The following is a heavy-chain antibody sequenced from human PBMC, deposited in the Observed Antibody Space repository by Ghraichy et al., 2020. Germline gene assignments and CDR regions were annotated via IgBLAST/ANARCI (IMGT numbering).Heavy chain of an antibody. CDR3: ARRTEPVVVVAATRSRFDP. CDR2: INPNSGGT. V-gene: IGHV1-2*02. CDR1: GYTFTGYY. J-gene: IGHJ5*02. D-gene: IGHD2-15*01. Sequence: VSVKVSCKASGYTFTGYYMHWVRQAPGQGLEWMGWINPNSGGTNYAQKFQGRVTMTRDTSISTAYMELSRLRSDDTAVYYCARRTEPVVVVAATRSRFDPWGQGTLVTVSS.